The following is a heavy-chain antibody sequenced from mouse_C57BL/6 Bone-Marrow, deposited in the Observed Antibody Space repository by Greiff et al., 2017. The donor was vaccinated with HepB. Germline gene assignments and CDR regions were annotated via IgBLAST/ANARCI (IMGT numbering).Heavy chain of an antibody. V-gene: IGHV1-5*01. Sequence: EVQLQQSGTVLARPGASVKMSCKTSGYTFTSYWMHWVKQRPGQGLEWIGAIYTGNSDTSYNQKFKGKAKLTAFTSARTAYMELSSLTNEDSAVYYCTRGNGNRHDFDYWGQGTTLTVSS. CDR3: TRGNGNRHDFDY. CDR2: IYTGNSDT. CDR1: GYTFTSYW. J-gene: IGHJ2*01. D-gene: IGHD4-1*01.